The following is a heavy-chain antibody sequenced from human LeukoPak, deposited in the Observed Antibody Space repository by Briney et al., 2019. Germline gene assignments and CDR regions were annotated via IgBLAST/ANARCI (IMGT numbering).Heavy chain of an antibody. V-gene: IGHV3-23*01. Sequence: GGSLRLSCAASGFTFSSYVMSWVRQAPGKGLEWVSAISGSGGSTYYADSVKGRFTISRDNSKNTLYLQVNSLRAEDTAVYYCASDLLTVAGTAGGPFDYWGQGTLVTVSS. CDR3: ASDLLTVAGTAGGPFDY. CDR2: ISGSGGST. D-gene: IGHD6-19*01. J-gene: IGHJ4*02. CDR1: GFTFSSYV.